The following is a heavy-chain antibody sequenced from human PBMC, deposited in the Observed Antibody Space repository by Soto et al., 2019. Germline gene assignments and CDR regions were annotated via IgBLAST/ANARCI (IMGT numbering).Heavy chain of an antibody. D-gene: IGHD1-1*01. CDR3: GRDRVELVQSPEPFDY. CDR1: GFAFSSYS. V-gene: IGHV3-48*02. J-gene: IGHJ4*02. Sequence: EVQLVESGGGLVQPGGSLRLSCAASGFAFSSYSMNWVRQSPGRGLEWISYIGSSGGSIIYADSWQGRFTISRDNAKNSLYLQMNRLRDEDTAVYFCGRDRVELVQSPEPFDYWGQGTLVTVSS. CDR2: IGSSGGSI.